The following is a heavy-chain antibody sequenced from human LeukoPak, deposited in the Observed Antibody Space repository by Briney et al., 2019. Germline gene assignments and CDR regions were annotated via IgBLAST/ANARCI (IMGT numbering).Heavy chain of an antibody. D-gene: IGHD3-3*01. CDR3: ARAQPPYYDFWSGYYYYYYMDV. CDR2: IYSGGST. V-gene: IGHV3-53*01. J-gene: IGHJ6*03. CDR1: GFTVSSTY. Sequence: GGSLRLSCAASGFTVSSTYMSWVRQAPGKGLEWVSVIYSGGSTYYADSVKGRFTISRDNSKNTLYLQMNSLRAEDTAVYYCARAQPPYYDFWSGYYYYYYMDVWGKGTTVTVSS.